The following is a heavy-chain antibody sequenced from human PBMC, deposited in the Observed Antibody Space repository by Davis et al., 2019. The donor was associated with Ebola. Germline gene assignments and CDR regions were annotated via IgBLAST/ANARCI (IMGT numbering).Heavy chain of an antibody. CDR2: ISTNGDST. CDR3: ARDGTYSLYYYHYMDV. V-gene: IGHV3-64*01. Sequence: PGGSLRLSCAASGFTFSSYAMHWVRQAPGKGLEYVSGISTNGDSTYYTKSVKGRFTVSRDNSKNTLYLQMGSLSSEDVAVYYCARDGTYSLYYYHYMDVWGKGTTVTVPS. CDR1: GFTFSSYA. J-gene: IGHJ6*03. D-gene: IGHD6-13*01.